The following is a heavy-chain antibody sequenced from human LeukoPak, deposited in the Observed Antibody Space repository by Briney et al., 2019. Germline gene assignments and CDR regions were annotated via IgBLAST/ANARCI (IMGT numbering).Heavy chain of an antibody. Sequence: ASVKVSCKAFGYTFTGYYMHWVRQAPGQGLEWMGRINPNSGGTNYAQKFQGRVTMTRDTSVSTAYMELSRLRSDDTAVYYCARAVAAPKETSFDYWGQGTLVTVSS. J-gene: IGHJ4*02. CDR3: ARAVAAPKETSFDY. D-gene: IGHD6-19*01. CDR2: INPNSGGT. V-gene: IGHV1-2*06. CDR1: GYTFTGYY.